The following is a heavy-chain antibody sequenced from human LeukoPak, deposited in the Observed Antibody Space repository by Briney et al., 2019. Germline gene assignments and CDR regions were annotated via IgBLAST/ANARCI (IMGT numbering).Heavy chain of an antibody. CDR3: ARGDSSPYYYFDY. CDR1: GYTFTGYY. V-gene: IGHV1-2*02. J-gene: IGHJ4*02. Sequence: GASVKVSCKASGYTFTGYYMHWVRQAPGQGLEWRGWINPNNGGTNYAQKFQGRVTMTRDTSISTAYMELSRLRSDDTAVFYCARGDSSPYYYFDYWGQGTLVTVSS. D-gene: IGHD3-22*01. CDR2: INPNNGGT.